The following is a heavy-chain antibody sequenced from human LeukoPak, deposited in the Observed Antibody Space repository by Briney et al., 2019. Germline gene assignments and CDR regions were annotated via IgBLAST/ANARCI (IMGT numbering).Heavy chain of an antibody. D-gene: IGHD6-13*01. CDR3: ARDQTAAGTDY. CDR2: IKQDGSEK. Sequence: GGSLRLSCAASGFTVSTNYMSWVRQAPGKGLEWVANIKQDGSEKYYVDSVKGRFANSRDNAKNSLYLQMNSLRAEDTAVYYCARDQTAAGTDYWGQGTLVTVSS. J-gene: IGHJ4*02. CDR1: GFTVSTNY. V-gene: IGHV3-7*01.